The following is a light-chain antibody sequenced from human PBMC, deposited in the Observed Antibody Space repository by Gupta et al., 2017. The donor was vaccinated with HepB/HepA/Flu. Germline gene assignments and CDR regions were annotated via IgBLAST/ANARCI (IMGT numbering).Light chain of an antibody. V-gene: IGKV1-12*01. Sequence: DLQMTQSPSSVSASVGERVTITCRASQGSSSWVAWYQQKPGKAPNLLIYAAFRLQSGVPSRFSGSGSGTDFTLTISSLQHEDFATYYCQQTYSFPWTFGQGTKVDIK. CDR1: QGSSSW. CDR3: QQTYSFPWT. CDR2: AAF. J-gene: IGKJ1*01.